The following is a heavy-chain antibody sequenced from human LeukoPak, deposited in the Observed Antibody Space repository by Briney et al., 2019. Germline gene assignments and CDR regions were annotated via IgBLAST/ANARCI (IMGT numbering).Heavy chain of an antibody. V-gene: IGHV3-15*01. CDR2: IKSKSDDGTT. J-gene: IGHJ4*02. CDR1: GFIFSNAW. CDR3: AIDLAAFDY. D-gene: IGHD3-3*02. Sequence: PGGSLRLSCAASGFIFSNAWMSWVRQAPGKGLEWVGRIKSKSDDGTTDYGTPVKGRFTISRDDSKNTLYLEMNSLETEDTAVYYCAIDLAAFDYWGQGTLVTVSS.